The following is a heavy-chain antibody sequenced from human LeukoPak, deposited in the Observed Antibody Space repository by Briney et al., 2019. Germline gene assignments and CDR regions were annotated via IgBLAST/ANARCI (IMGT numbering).Heavy chain of an antibody. D-gene: IGHD6-19*01. V-gene: IGHV3-74*01. Sequence: GGSLRLSCAASGFSFTNYWMHWVRQAPGKGLVWVSHINSDGSATRYADSVKGRFTISRDNAMNTLYLQMNSLRAEDTAVYYCAKDAGWPFDYWGQGTLVTVSS. J-gene: IGHJ4*02. CDR3: AKDAGWPFDY. CDR2: INSDGSAT. CDR1: GFSFTNYW.